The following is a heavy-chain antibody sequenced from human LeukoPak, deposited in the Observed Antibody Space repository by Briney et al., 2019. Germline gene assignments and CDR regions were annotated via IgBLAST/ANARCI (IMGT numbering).Heavy chain of an antibody. CDR2: IYSGGST. J-gene: IGHJ4*02. V-gene: IGHV3-53*01. Sequence: GGSLRLSCAASGFTVRSNYMSWVRQAPGKGLEWVSVIYSGGSTYYADSVKGRFTISRDNSKNTLYLQMNSLRAEDTAVYYCARTPGEAYCGGDCYPGPFDYWGQGTLVTVSS. CDR3: ARTPGEAYCGGDCYPGPFDY. D-gene: IGHD2-21*02. CDR1: GFTVRSNY.